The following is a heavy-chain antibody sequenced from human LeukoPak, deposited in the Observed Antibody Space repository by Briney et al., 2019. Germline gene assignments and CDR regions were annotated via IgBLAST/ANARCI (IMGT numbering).Heavy chain of an antibody. V-gene: IGHV3-74*01. J-gene: IGHJ4*02. Sequence: GGSLRLSCAASGFTFSSYWMHWVRQAPGKGLVWVSRISGDVTTTTYADSVKGRFTISRDNAKNTLYLQMNSLRAEDTAVYYCARVLGAGYYKFDYWGQGTLVTVSS. CDR2: ISGDVTTT. CDR3: ARVLGAGYYKFDY. D-gene: IGHD3-9*01. CDR1: GFTFSSYW.